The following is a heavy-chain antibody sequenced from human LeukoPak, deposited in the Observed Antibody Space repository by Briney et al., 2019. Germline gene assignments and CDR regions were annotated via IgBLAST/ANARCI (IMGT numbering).Heavy chain of an antibody. J-gene: IGHJ6*02. CDR1: GYTFTSYA. V-gene: IGHV7-4-1*02. CDR3: ARDSTSNDFWSGYYAYYYYYYGMDV. CDR2: INTNTGNT. Sequence: GASVKVSCKDSGYTFTSYAMNWVRQAPGQGLEWMGWINTNTGNTTYAQGFTGRFVFSLDTSVSTAYLQISSLKAEDTAVYYCARDSTSNDFWSGYYAYYYYYYGMDVWGQGTTVTVSS. D-gene: IGHD3-3*01.